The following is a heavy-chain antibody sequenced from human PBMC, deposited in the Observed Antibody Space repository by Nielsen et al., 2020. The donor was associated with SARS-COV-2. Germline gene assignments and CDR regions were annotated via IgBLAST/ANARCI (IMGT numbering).Heavy chain of an antibody. D-gene: IGHD1-26*01. J-gene: IGHJ4*02. V-gene: IGHV3-53*01. CDR2: IYSGGNI. Sequence: GGSLRLSCAASGFIVSSNYMSWVRQAPGKGLEWVSVIYSGGNIYYADSVKGRFTISRDNAKNSLYLQMNSLRAEDTAVYYCARERDSGSYGWGQGTLVTVSS. CDR1: GFIVSSNY. CDR3: ARERDSGSYG.